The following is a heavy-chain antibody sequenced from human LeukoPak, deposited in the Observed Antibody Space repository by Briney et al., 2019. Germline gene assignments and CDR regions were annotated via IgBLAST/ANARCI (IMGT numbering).Heavy chain of an antibody. CDR2: ISYSGTT. J-gene: IGHJ4*02. V-gene: IGHV4-59*12. CDR3: ARRGSGSYSPFDS. CDR1: GGSISSYY. Sequence: SETLSLTCTVSGGSISSYYWTWIRQPPGKGLEWIGYISYSGTTKYNPSLKSRVTISLDTAENQFSLELSSVAAADTAVYYCARRGSGSYSPFDSWGQGTLVTVSS. D-gene: IGHD3-10*01.